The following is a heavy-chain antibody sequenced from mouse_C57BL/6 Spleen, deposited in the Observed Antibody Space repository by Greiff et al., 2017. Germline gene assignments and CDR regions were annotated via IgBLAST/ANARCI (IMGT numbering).Heavy chain of an antibody. V-gene: IGHV5-17*01. CDR1: GFTFSDYG. J-gene: IGHJ4*01. CDR2: ISSGSSTI. CDR3: ARAYYGSRAMDY. Sequence: EVKVEESGGGLVKPGGSLKLSCAASGFTFSDYGMHWVRQAPEKGLEWVAYISSGSSTIYYADTVKGRFTISRDNAKNTLFLQMTSLRSEDTAMYYCARAYYGSRAMDYWGQGTSVTVSS. D-gene: IGHD1-1*01.